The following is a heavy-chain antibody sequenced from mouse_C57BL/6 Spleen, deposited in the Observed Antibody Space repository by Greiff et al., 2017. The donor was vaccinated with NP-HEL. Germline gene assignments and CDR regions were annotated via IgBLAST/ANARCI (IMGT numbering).Heavy chain of an antibody. CDR1: GFSLSTSGMG. V-gene: IGHV8-12*01. J-gene: IGHJ1*03. CDR3: ARRVYYDYDGWYFDV. CDR2: IYWGDDK. D-gene: IGHD2-4*01. Sequence: QVPLKVCGPGILQSSQTLSLTCSFSGFSLSTSGMGVSWIRQPSGKGLEWLAHIYWGDDKRYNPSLKRRLTISEDTSRHQVVLKMTSVDTADTAADYCARRVYYDYDGWYFDVWGTGTTVTVSS.